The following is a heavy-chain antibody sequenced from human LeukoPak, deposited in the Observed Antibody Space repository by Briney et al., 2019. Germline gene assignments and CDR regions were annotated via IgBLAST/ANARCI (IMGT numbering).Heavy chain of an antibody. Sequence: SETLSLTCTVSGGSITNYYWSWIRQPPGKGLEWIGYIYYSGSTKYNPSLKSRVTISVDTSKNQFSLKLNSVTAADTAVYSCARGIVIVPATIPAFDIWGQGTMVTVSS. D-gene: IGHD2-2*02. V-gene: IGHV4-59*01. CDR3: ARGIVIVPATIPAFDI. J-gene: IGHJ3*02. CDR2: IYYSGST. CDR1: GGSITNYY.